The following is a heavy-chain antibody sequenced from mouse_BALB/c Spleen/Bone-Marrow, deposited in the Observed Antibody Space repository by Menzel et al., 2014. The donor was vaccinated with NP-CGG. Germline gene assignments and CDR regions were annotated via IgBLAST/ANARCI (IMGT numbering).Heavy chain of an antibody. D-gene: IGHD2-1*01. CDR1: GYTFTDYA. CDR2: ISTYSGNT. V-gene: IGHV1S137*01. J-gene: IGHJ3*01. Sequence: QVQLQQPGPELVRPGASVKISCKGSGYTFTDYAMHWVKQSHAKSLEWIGVISTYSGNTNYNQKFKGKATMTVDKSSSTVYMELARLTSEDSAIYYCASPIYYGNYEGFAYWGQGTLVTVSA. CDR3: ASPIYYGNYEGFAY.